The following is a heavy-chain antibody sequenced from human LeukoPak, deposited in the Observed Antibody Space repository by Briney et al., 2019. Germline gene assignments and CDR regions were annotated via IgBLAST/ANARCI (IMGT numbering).Heavy chain of an antibody. CDR2: INHSGSP. CDR1: GGSFSGYY. J-gene: IGHJ6*03. CDR3: ARHKDYYYSYMDV. V-gene: IGHV4-34*01. Sequence: SETLSLTCAVYGGSFSGYYWSWIRQPPGKGLEWIGEINHSGSPNYNPSLKSRVTISVDTSKNQFSLKLSSVTAADTAVYYCARHKDYYYSYMDVWGKGTTVTISS.